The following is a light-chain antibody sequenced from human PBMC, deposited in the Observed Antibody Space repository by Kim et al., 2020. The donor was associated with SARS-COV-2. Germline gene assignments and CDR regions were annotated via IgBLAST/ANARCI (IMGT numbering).Light chain of an antibody. CDR2: AAS. V-gene: IGKV1-17*01. J-gene: IGKJ1*01. CDR1: QGIRNN. Sequence: AYVGDRVTITCRASQGIRNNLGWFKQKPGEAPKRLIYAASSLQRGVPTRFSGGGSGTEFNLTITSLQPEDFATYYCLQHNSYPWTFGQGAKVEIK. CDR3: LQHNSYPWT.